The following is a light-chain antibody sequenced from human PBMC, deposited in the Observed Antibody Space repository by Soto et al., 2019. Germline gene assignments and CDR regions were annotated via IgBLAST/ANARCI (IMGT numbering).Light chain of an antibody. Sequence: QSALTQPASVSGSPGQSISISCTGTSSDVGGYNYVSWYQHQPGKAPKLVIFDVSGRPSGISNRFSGSQSGNTASLTISGLRPEDAADSYRWSSTAFNLHVFGTGSKVTV. CDR3: WSSTAFNLHV. J-gene: IGLJ1*01. V-gene: IGLV2-14*03. CDR2: DVS. CDR1: SSDVGGYNY.